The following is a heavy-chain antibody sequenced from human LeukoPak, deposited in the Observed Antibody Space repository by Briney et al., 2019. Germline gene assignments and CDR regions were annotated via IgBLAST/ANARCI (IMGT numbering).Heavy chain of an antibody. CDR1: GGSISSGSYY. D-gene: IGHD4-23*01. Sequence: SETLSLTCTVSGGSISSGSYYWSWIRQPAGKGLEWIGRIYTSGSTNYNPSLKSRVTISVDTSKNQFSLKLSSVTAADTAVYHCARALVTTVVTNYFDYWGQGTLVTVSS. CDR3: ARALVTTVVTNYFDY. J-gene: IGHJ4*02. CDR2: IYTSGST. V-gene: IGHV4-61*02.